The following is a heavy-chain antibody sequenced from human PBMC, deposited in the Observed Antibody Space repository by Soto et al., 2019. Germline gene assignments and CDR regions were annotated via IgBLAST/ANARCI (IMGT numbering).Heavy chain of an antibody. Sequence: ASVKVSCKASGYTFTSYGISWVRQAPGQGLEWMGWISAYNGNTNYAQKLQGRVTMTTDTSTSTAYMELRSLRSDDTAVYYCARTPYDYIWGSYRSHYFDYWGQGTLVTVSS. V-gene: IGHV1-18*01. CDR1: GYTFTSYG. D-gene: IGHD3-16*02. CDR3: ARTPYDYIWGSYRSHYFDY. CDR2: ISAYNGNT. J-gene: IGHJ4*02.